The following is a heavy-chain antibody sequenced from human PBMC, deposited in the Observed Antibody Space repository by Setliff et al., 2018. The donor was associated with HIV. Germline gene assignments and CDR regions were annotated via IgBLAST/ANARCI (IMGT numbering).Heavy chain of an antibody. J-gene: IGHJ5*02. V-gene: IGHV7-4-1*02. CDR3: ARALYGDYGGDLNWLDP. CDR1: GYSFSNYA. D-gene: IGHD4-17*01. CDR2: IKTDNGSP. Sequence: ASVNVSCKASGYSFSNYAINWVRQAPGQGLEWMGWIKTDNGSPTYAQGFTGRFVFSVDTYVNTAYLQISSLKAEDTAVYYCARALYGDYGGDLNWLDPWGQGTLVTVSS.